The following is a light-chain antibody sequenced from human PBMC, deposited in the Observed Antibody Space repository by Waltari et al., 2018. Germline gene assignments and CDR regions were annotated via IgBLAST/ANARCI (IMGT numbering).Light chain of an antibody. CDR2: RSD. Sequence: QSVLTQPPSASGTPGQRVTISCSGSASNIGGNLVNWYQQLPGKAPKLLIYRSDPRPSGVPDRFSASKTGTSASLAISGLQSEDEADYSGASWDDSLNGHWVFGGGTKVTVL. CDR1: ASNIGGNL. J-gene: IGLJ3*02. CDR3: ASWDDSLNGHWV. V-gene: IGLV1-44*01.